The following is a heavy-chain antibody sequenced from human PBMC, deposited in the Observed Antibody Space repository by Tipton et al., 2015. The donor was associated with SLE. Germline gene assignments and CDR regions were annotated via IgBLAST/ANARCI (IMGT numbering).Heavy chain of an antibody. D-gene: IGHD1-26*01. CDR1: GGSISISNYF. CDR2: IYYDGTT. J-gene: IGHJ3*02. CDR3: AREIVGLDRDTFDI. Sequence: TLSLTCTVSGGSISISNYFWGWIRQPPGKGLEWIGSIYYDGTTYHNPSLKSRVTISVDTSKNQFSLRLTSVAAADTAVYYCAREIVGLDRDTFDIWGQGTMVTVSS. V-gene: IGHV4-39*01.